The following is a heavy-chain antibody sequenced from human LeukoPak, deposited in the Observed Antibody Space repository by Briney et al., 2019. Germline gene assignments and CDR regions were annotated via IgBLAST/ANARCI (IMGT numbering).Heavy chain of an antibody. Sequence: SQTLSLTCTVSGGSISSGDYYWSWIRQPPGKGLEWIGYIYYSGSTYYNPSLKSRVTISVDTSKNQFSLKLSSVTAADTAVYYCARDLSRGIFFDYWGQGTLVTVSS. CDR1: GGSISSGDYY. CDR3: ARDLSRGIFFDY. D-gene: IGHD1-14*01. V-gene: IGHV4-30-4*08. CDR2: IYYSGST. J-gene: IGHJ4*02.